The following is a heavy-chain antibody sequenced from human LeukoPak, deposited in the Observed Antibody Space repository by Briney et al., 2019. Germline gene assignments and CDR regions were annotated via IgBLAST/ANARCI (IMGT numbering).Heavy chain of an antibody. J-gene: IGHJ5*02. Sequence: PSETLSLTCNVSGGSISSYYWGWIRQPPGKGLEWIGCIYYSGSTNYNPSLKSRVTISVDTSKNQFSLKLSSVTAADTAVYYCARLGWNWFDPWGQGTLVTVSS. CDR2: IYYSGST. CDR3: ARLGWNWFDP. V-gene: IGHV4-59*01. D-gene: IGHD2-21*01. CDR1: GGSISSYY.